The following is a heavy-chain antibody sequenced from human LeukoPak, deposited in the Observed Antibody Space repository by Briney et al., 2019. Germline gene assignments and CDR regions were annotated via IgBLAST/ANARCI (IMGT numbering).Heavy chain of an antibody. Sequence: GGSLRLSCAASGFNSTNYNMNWVRQAPGKGLKWVSSIHSSSGSIYYADSLKGRFTISRDNAKNSLYLQMNSLRAEDTAVYYCARDLAWDAFDIWGQGTMVTVSS. CDR2: IHSSSGSI. J-gene: IGHJ3*02. CDR3: ARDLAWDAFDI. V-gene: IGHV3-21*01. CDR1: GFNSTNYN.